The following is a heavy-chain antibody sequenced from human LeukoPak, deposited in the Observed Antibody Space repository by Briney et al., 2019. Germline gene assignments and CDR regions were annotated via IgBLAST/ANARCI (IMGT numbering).Heavy chain of an antibody. D-gene: IGHD3-22*01. CDR2: IYHSGST. CDR3: ARQTITMIDPYYFDY. Sequence: SETLSLTCAVSGYSISSGYYWGWIRQPPGKGLEWIGSIYHSGSTYYNPSLKSRVTISVDTSNNQFSLKLSSVTAADTAVYYCARQTITMIDPYYFDYWGQGTLVTVSS. V-gene: IGHV4-38-2*01. CDR1: GYSISSGYY. J-gene: IGHJ4*02.